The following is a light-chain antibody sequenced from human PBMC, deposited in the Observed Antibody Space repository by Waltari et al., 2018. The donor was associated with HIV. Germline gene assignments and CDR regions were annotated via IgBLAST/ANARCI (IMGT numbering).Light chain of an antibody. Sequence: QSVLTQPPSMSAAPGERVTISCSGSSSTIGNTVVSWYQQLPGTAPKLLIYGHGSRPSGVPDRFSGSKSGTSATLGITGLQTGDEADYYCGTWDSSLSSYVFGTGTKVTVL. V-gene: IGLV1-51*01. J-gene: IGLJ1*01. CDR3: GTWDSSLSSYV. CDR2: GHG. CDR1: SSTIGNTV.